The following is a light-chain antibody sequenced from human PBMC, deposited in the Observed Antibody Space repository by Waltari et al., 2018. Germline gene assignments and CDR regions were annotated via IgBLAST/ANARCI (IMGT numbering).Light chain of an antibody. CDR3: QQYDISQWT. J-gene: IGKJ1*01. Sequence: EMVLTQSPGTLSLSPGESATLSCRASQSVSSSSLAWYQQKPGQAPRLLIYVASTRATGIPDRFSGSGSGTDFTLTISRLEPEDFAVYYCQQYDISQWTFGQGTKVEVK. CDR1: QSVSSSS. V-gene: IGKV3-20*01. CDR2: VAS.